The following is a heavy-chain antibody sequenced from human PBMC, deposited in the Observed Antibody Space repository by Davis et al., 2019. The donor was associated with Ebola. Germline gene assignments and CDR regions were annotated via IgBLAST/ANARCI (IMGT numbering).Heavy chain of an antibody. CDR3: ARGAPLGDYGY. D-gene: IGHD4-17*01. J-gene: IGHJ4*02. Sequence: MPSETLSLTCAVYGGSFSGYYWSWIRQPPGKGLEWIGEINHSGSTNYNPSLKSRVTISVDTSKNQFSLKLSSVTAADTAVYYCARGAPLGDYGYWGQGTLVTVSS. CDR2: INHSGST. CDR1: GGSFSGYY. V-gene: IGHV4-34*01.